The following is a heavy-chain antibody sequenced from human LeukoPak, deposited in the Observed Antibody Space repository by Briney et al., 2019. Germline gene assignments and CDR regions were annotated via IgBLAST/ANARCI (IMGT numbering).Heavy chain of an antibody. CDR2: ISWNSGSI. CDR1: GFTFDDYA. J-gene: IGHJ4*02. V-gene: IGHV3-9*01. CDR3: ARALYYYDSSGHKDY. D-gene: IGHD3-22*01. Sequence: GGSLRLSCAASGFTFDDYAMHWVRQAPGKGLEWVSGISWNSGSIGYADSVKGRFTISRDNAKNSLYLQMNSLRAEDTAVYYCARALYYYDSSGHKDYWGQGTLVTVSS.